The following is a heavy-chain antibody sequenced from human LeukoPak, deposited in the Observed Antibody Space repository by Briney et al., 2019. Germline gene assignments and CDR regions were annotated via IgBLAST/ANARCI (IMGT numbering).Heavy chain of an antibody. CDR3: ARGVDSAIDW. J-gene: IGHJ4*02. CDR2: INGDGRDK. CDR1: GFTFSSYW. V-gene: IGHV3-7*01. D-gene: IGHD3-9*01. Sequence: GGSLRLSCAASGFTFSSYWMNWVRQAPGKGLEWVANINGDGRDKYYVGSVRGRFTISRDNADNALYLQMNSLRGDDTALYYCARGVDSAIDWWGQGTLVTVSS.